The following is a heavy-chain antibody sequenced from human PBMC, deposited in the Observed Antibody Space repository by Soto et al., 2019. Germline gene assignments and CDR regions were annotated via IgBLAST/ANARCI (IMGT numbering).Heavy chain of an antibody. CDR2: VYYSGST. CDR3: AHSGWYEYFQH. CDR1: GGSLGSYY. D-gene: IGHD6-13*01. Sequence: SETLSLTCTVSGGSLGSYYWSWIRQPPGKGLEWIAYVYYSGSTNYNPSFESRVTISKDTSRNQFSLELRSVTAADTAVYYCAHSGWYEYFQHWGQGALVTSPQ. V-gene: IGHV4-59*01. J-gene: IGHJ1*01.